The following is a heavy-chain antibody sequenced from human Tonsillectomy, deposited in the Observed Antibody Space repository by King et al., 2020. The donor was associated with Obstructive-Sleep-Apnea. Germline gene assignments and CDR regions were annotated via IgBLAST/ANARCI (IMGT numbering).Heavy chain of an antibody. CDR3: AKSGVAYGGIIGDYFDY. D-gene: IGHD4-23*01. V-gene: IGHV3-43*01. J-gene: IGHJ4*02. CDR1: GFTFDDYT. Sequence: VQLVESGGVVVQPGGSLRLSCAASGFTFDDYTMHWVRQAPGKGLEWVSLISWDGGSTYYADSVKGRFTISRDNSKNSLYLQMNSLRTEDTALYYCAKSGVAYGGIIGDYFDYWGQGTLVTVSS. CDR2: ISWDGGST.